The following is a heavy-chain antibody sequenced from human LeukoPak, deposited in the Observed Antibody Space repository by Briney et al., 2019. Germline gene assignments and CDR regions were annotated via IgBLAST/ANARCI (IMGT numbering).Heavy chain of an antibody. J-gene: IGHJ4*02. D-gene: IGHD3-10*01. CDR3: ALTPSLYGSGSYYSDY. CDR2: INPSGGST. CDR1: GYTFTGYY. V-gene: IGHV1-46*01. Sequence: GASVKVSCKASGYTFTGYYMHWVRQAPGQGLEWMGIINPSGGSTSYAQKFQGRVTMTRDTSTSTVYMELSSLRSEDTAVYYRALTPSLYGSGSYYSDYWGQGTLVTVSS.